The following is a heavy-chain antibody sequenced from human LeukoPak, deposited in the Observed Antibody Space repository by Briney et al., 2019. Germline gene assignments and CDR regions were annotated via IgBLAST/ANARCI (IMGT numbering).Heavy chain of an antibody. Sequence: SVKVSCKASGGTFSSYAISWLRQAPGQGLEWMGGIIPIFGTANYAQKFQGRVTITTDESSSTAYMELSSLRSEDTAVYYCARAPYYYDSSGYSQGVYCYYYMDVWGKGTTVTVSS. CDR3: ARAPYYYDSSGYSQGVYCYYYMDV. V-gene: IGHV1-69*05. D-gene: IGHD3-22*01. CDR2: IIPIFGTA. J-gene: IGHJ6*03. CDR1: GGTFSSYA.